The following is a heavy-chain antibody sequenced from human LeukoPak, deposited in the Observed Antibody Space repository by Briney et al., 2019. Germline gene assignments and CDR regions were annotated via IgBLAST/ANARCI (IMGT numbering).Heavy chain of an antibody. Sequence: ASVNVSCKASGYTFTSYYMHWVRQAPGQGLEWMGIINPSGGSTSYAQKFQGRVTMTRDTSTSTVYMERSSLRSEDTAVYYCAREVRAVAGNYYMDVWGKGTTVTISS. CDR1: GYTFTSYY. CDR2: INPSGGST. J-gene: IGHJ6*03. D-gene: IGHD6-19*01. CDR3: AREVRAVAGNYYMDV. V-gene: IGHV1-46*01.